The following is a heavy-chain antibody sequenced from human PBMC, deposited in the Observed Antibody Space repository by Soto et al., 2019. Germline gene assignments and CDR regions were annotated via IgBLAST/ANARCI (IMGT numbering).Heavy chain of an antibody. J-gene: IGHJ6*02. CDR3: ARGLRDSTYYYDSSGYYYYGMDV. Sequence: SVKVSCKASGGTFSSYAISWVRQAPGQGLEWMGGIIPIFGTANYAQKFQGRVTITADESTSTAYMELSSLRSEDTAVYYCARGLRDSTYYYDSSGYYYYGMDVCGQGTTVTVSS. V-gene: IGHV1-69*13. CDR2: IIPIFGTA. D-gene: IGHD3-22*01. CDR1: GGTFSSYA.